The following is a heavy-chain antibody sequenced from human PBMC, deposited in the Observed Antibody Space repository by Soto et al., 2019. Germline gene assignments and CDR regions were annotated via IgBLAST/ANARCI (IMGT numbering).Heavy chain of an antibody. Sequence: PSETLSLTCAVSGVSISSDGYSWSWIRQPPGKGLEWIGYIYRTGSAYYNPALKSRVTISVDRSKNQFSLKLSSVTAADTAVYYCARGGGSRTSQSMDVWGQGTTVTVS. V-gene: IGHV4-30-2*01. CDR3: ARGGGSRTSQSMDV. J-gene: IGHJ6*02. CDR1: GVSISSDGYS. CDR2: IYRTGSA. D-gene: IGHD2-2*01.